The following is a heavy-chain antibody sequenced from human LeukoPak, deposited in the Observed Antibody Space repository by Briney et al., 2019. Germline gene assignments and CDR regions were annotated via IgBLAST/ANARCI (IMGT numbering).Heavy chain of an antibody. CDR2: IWYGGSNK. Sequence: GGSLRPSCAASGFTFSSYWMSWVRQAPGKGLEWVAVIWYGGSNKYYADSVKGRFTISRDNSKNTLYLQMNSLRAEDTAVYYCAKDSYPGIAAAGAHWFDPWGQGTLVTVSS. V-gene: IGHV3-30*02. CDR1: GFTFSSYW. J-gene: IGHJ5*02. D-gene: IGHD6-13*01. CDR3: AKDSYPGIAAAGAHWFDP.